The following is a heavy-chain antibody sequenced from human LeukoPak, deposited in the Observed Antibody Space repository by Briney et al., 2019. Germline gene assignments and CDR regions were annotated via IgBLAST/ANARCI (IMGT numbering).Heavy chain of an antibody. CDR2: IYSGGST. CDR3: ARDGNYDILSGMDV. V-gene: IGHV3-66*01. Sequence: PGGSLRLSCAASGFTVSSKYMSWVRQAPGKGLEWVSAIYSGGSTYYADSVKGRFTISRDNSKNTVYLQMNSLRAEDTAVYYCARDGNYDILSGMDVWGQGTTVTVSS. D-gene: IGHD3-9*01. CDR1: GFTVSSKY. J-gene: IGHJ6*02.